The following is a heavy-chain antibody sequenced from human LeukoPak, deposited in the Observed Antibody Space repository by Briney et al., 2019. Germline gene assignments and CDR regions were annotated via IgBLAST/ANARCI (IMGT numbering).Heavy chain of an antibody. Sequence: GGSLRLSCSASGFTFSSYAMSWVRQAPGKGLEWVSAISGSGGSTYYADSVKGRFTISRDNSKNTLYLQMNSLRAEDTAVYYCAKWFSYYDSSDYWGQGTLVTVSS. D-gene: IGHD3-22*01. CDR3: AKWFSYYDSSDY. J-gene: IGHJ4*02. V-gene: IGHV3-23*01. CDR1: GFTFSSYA. CDR2: ISGSGGST.